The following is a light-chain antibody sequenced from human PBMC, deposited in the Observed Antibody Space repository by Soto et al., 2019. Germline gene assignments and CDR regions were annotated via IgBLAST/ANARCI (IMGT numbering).Light chain of an antibody. CDR2: DAS. J-gene: IGKJ5*01. CDR1: QSVITY. Sequence: ETVLTQSPATLSLSPGESATLSCRASQSVITYLACYQQKPGQAPRLLIYDASNRVTGIPARFRGSGSGTDFTLTISSLEPDDFAVYYCQQRSNWQITFGQGTRLEIK. V-gene: IGKV3-11*01. CDR3: QQRSNWQIT.